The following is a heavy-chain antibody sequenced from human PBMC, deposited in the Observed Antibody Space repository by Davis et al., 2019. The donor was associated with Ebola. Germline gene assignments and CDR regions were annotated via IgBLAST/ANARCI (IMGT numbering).Heavy chain of an antibody. V-gene: IGHV1-8*01. CDR1: GYTFTSHD. J-gene: IGHJ4*02. Sequence: ASVKVSCKTSGYTFTSHDINWVRQATGQGLEWMGWMNPNSGNTGYAQKFQGRITMTRSTSISTAYMELSSLGSEDTAVYYCARVGNVSGWYFWGQGTLVTVSS. CDR2: MNPNSGNT. D-gene: IGHD6-19*01. CDR3: ARVGNVSGWYF.